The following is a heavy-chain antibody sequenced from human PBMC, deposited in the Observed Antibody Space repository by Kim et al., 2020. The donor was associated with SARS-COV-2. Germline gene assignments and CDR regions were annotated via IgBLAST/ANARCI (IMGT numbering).Heavy chain of an antibody. J-gene: IGHJ4*02. V-gene: IGHV4-34*01. CDR3: ARITIFGVVIFFDY. CDR1: GGSFSGYY. D-gene: IGHD3-3*01. Sequence: SETLSLTCAVYGGSFSGYYWSWIRQPPGKGLEWIGEINHSGSTNYNPSLKSRVTISVDTSKNQFSLKLSSVTAADTAVYYCARITIFGVVIFFDYWGQGTLVTVSS. CDR2: INHSGST.